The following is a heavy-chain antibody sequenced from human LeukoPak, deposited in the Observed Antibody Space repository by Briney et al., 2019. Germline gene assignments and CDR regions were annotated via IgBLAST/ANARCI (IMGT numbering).Heavy chain of an antibody. D-gene: IGHD3-10*01. V-gene: IGHV4-39*01. Sequence: PSETLSLTCTVSGGSISSSSYYWGWIRQPPGKGLEWIGSIYYSGSTYYNPSLKSRVTISVDTSKNQFSLKLSSVTAADTAVYYCARQGYGSGTGFDYWGQGTLVTVSS. CDR2: IYYSGST. CDR1: GGSISSSSYY. CDR3: ARQGYGSGTGFDY. J-gene: IGHJ4*02.